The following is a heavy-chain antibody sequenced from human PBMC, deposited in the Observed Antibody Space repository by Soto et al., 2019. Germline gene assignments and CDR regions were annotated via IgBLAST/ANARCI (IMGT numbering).Heavy chain of an antibody. CDR1: GFTFSSYA. Sequence: GGSLRLSCSASGFTFSSYAMHWVRQAPGKGLEWVAVISYDGSNKYYADSVKGRFTISRDNSKNTLYLQMNSLRAEDTAVYYWARVVWGGNYDYYYGMDWWGQGTTVTVFS. CDR2: ISYDGSNK. CDR3: ARVVWGGNYDYYYGMDW. V-gene: IGHV3-30-3*01. J-gene: IGHJ6*02. D-gene: IGHD2-15*01.